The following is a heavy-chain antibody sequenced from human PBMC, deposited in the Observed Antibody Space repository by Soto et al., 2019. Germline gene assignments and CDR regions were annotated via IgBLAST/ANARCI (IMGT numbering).Heavy chain of an antibody. J-gene: IGHJ4*01. CDR2: IFHTGGT. CDR1: SDSIAGENW. V-gene: IGHV4-4*02. CDR3: ARVFSSGRGWMYHLDL. D-gene: IGHD2-2*01. Sequence: QVQLQESGPGLVKPSETLSLTCTVSSDSIAGENWWSWVRQPPGMGLEWIGEIFHTGGTNYNPSPKSSGNKEVDKSKNQFSLKLISATAPDTAVYYCARVFSSGRGWMYHLDLWGQGTLGSLSS.